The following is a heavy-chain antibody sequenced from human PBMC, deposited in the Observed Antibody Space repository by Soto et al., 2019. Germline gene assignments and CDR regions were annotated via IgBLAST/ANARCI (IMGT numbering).Heavy chain of an antibody. Sequence: PGESLKISCKGSGYSFTSYWISWVRQMPGKGLEWMGRIDPSDSYTNYSPSFQGHVTISADKSISTAYLQWSSLKASDTAMYYCARNDSKAAYYYGMDVWGQGTTVTVSS. CDR1: GYSFTSYW. CDR2: IDPSDSYT. V-gene: IGHV5-10-1*01. CDR3: ARNDSKAAYYYGMDV. D-gene: IGHD3-22*01. J-gene: IGHJ6*02.